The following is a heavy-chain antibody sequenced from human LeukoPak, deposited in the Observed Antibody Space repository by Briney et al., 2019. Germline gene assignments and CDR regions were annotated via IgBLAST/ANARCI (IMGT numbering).Heavy chain of an antibody. V-gene: IGHV3-7*01. CDR2: IKQDGSEK. CDR3: ARGKSGTYYYGSGSYYTI. Sequence: GGSLRLSCAASGFTFSSYWMSWVRQAPGKGLEWVANIKQDGSEKYYVDSVKGRFTISRDNAKNSLYLQMNSLRAEDTAVYYCARGKSGTYYYGSGSYYTIWGQGTLVTVSS. J-gene: IGHJ4*02. CDR1: GFTFSSYW. D-gene: IGHD3-10*01.